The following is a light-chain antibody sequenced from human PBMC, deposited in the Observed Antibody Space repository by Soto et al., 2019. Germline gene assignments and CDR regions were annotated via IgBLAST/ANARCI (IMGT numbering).Light chain of an antibody. V-gene: IGKV3-20*01. Sequence: EIVLTQSPGTLSLSPGERATLSCRASQSVSSSYLAWYQQKPGQAPRLLIYGASSRATGIPDRFSGSGSGTDFPLTISRLEPEDVEVYYCQQYGSSPGTFGQGTQVEIK. CDR1: QSVSSSY. CDR3: QQYGSSPGT. CDR2: GAS. J-gene: IGKJ1*01.